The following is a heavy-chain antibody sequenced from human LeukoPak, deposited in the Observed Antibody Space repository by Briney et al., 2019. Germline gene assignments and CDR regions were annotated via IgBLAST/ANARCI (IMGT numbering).Heavy chain of an antibody. J-gene: IGHJ5*02. D-gene: IGHD2-15*01. CDR2: IYYSGST. V-gene: IGHV4-39*07. CDR3: ARGGCSGGSCYGGYWFDP. Sequence: SETLSLTCTVSGGSISSSSYYWGWIRQPPGKGLEWIGSIYYSGSTYYNPSLKSRVTISVDTSKNQFSLKLSSVTAADTAVYYCARGGCSGGSCYGGYWFDPWGQGTLVTVSS. CDR1: GGSISSSSYY.